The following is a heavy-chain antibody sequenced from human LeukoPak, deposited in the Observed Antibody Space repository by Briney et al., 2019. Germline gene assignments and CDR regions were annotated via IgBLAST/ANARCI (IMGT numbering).Heavy chain of an antibody. CDR1: GGSISSYY. D-gene: IGHD2-2*01. V-gene: IGHV4-59*01. CDR3: ARAQRGYCSSTSCYYAWFDP. CDR2: IYYSGST. Sequence: SETLSLTCTVSGGSISSYYWSWIRQPPGKGLEWIGYIYYSGSTNYNPSLKSRVAISVDTSKNQFSLKLSSVTAADTAVYYCARAQRGYCSSTSCYYAWFDPWGQGTLVTVSS. J-gene: IGHJ5*02.